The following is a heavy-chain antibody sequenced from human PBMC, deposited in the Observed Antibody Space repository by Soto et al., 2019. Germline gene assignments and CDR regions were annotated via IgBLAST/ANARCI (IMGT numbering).Heavy chain of an antibody. CDR2: IYYSGST. CDR1: GGSISSGGYY. CDR3: ARDADTLRLGAFDI. J-gene: IGHJ3*02. V-gene: IGHV4-31*03. Sequence: PSETLSLTCTVSGGSISSGGYYWSWIRQHPGKGLEWIGYIYYSGSTYYNPSLKSRVTISVDTSKNQFSLKLSSVTAADTAVYYCARDADTLRLGAFDIWGQGTMVTVSS. D-gene: IGHD3-16*01.